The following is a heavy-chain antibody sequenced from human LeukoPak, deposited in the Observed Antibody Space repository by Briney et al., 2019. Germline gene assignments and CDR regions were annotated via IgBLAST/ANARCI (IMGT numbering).Heavy chain of an antibody. V-gene: IGHV4-4*02. J-gene: IGHJ4*02. CDR1: GGSISSSNW. CDR3: ARDSGISGRTDY. CDR2: IYHSGST. Sequence: PSGTLSLTCAVSGGSISSSNWWSWVRQPPGKGLEWIGQIYHSGSTNYNPSLKSRVTISVDKSKNQFSLKLRSMTAADTAVYYCARDSGISGRTDYWGQGTLVTVSS. D-gene: IGHD3-10*01.